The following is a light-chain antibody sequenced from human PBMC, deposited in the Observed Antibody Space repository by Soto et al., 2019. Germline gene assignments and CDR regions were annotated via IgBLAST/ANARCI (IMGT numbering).Light chain of an antibody. V-gene: IGLV2-18*02. CDR1: SSDVGGYNR. CDR3: TSYASGSAYV. CDR2: DVS. J-gene: IGLJ1*01. Sequence: VLTQPPSVSGSPGQSVAISCTGTSSDVGGYNRVSWYQQAPGKAPKLLIYDVSNRPSGGSTRFSGSKSGNTVSLTISGLQAEDEADYYCTSYASGSAYVFGPGTKVTVL.